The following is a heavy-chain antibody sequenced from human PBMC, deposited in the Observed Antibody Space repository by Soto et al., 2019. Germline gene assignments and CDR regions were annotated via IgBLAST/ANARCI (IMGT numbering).Heavy chain of an antibody. Sequence: KTSETLSLTCTVSGGSISSGGYYWSWIRQHPGKGLEWIGYIYYSGSTYYNPSLKSRVTISVDTSKNQFSLKLSSVTAADTAVYYCARWSTVTTVYGYWGQGTLVTVSS. CDR1: GGSISSGGYY. V-gene: IGHV4-31*03. J-gene: IGHJ4*02. CDR2: IYYSGST. CDR3: ARWSTVTTVYGY. D-gene: IGHD4-17*01.